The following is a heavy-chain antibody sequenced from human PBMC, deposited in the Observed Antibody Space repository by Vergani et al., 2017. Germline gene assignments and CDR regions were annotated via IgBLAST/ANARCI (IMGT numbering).Heavy chain of an antibody. CDR1: GFTFRSYV. V-gene: IGHV3-30*18. Sequence: VQLVESGGGLVQPGRSLRLSCTASGFTFRSYVMHWVRQAPGKGLEWVAVISYDGSNKYYADSVKGRFTISRDNSKNTLYLQMNSLRAGDTTVYYCAKGYEAYCGDDCYSPIDYWGQGTLVTVSS. J-gene: IGHJ4*02. D-gene: IGHD2-21*02. CDR3: AKGYEAYCGDDCYSPIDY. CDR2: ISYDGSNK.